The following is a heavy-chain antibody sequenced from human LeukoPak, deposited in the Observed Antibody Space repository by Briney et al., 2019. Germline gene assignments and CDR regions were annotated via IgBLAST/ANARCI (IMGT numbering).Heavy chain of an antibody. V-gene: IGHV3-7*03. CDR2: IKPDGSEK. J-gene: IGHJ4*02. D-gene: IGHD2-15*01. CDR1: GFTFSSYW. CDR3: VRHLATSGSYPLDY. Sequence: GGSLRLSCAASGFTFSSYWMNWVRQAPGKGLEWVANIKPDGSEKYYVDSVKGRFTISRDNAKNSLYLQMSSLRAEDTAVYYCVRHLATSGSYPLDYWGQGTLVTVSS.